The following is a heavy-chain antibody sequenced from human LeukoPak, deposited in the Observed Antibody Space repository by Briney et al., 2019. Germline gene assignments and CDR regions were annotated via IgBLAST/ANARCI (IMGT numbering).Heavy chain of an antibody. CDR3: ARPSIAYYYGMDV. CDR2: IYYSGST. V-gene: IGHV4-59*11. Sequence: SETLSLTCTVSGGSISSHYWSWIRQPPGKGLEWIGYIYYSGSTNYNPSLKSRVTISVDTSKNQFSLKLSSVTAADTAVYYCARPSIAYYYGMDVWGQGTTVTVSS. D-gene: IGHD2-21*01. CDR1: GGSISSHY. J-gene: IGHJ6*02.